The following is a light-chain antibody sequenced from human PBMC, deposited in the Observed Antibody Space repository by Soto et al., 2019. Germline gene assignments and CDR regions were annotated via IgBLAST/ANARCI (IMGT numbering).Light chain of an antibody. Sequence: QSALTQPRSVSGSPGQSVTISCTGTSSDVGGYNYVSWYQHHPGKAPKLMIYDVTKRPSGVPDRFSASKSGNTASLTISGLQAEDEADYYCSSSAGTYTSLFGGGTKLTVL. CDR3: SSSAGTYTSL. CDR2: DVT. J-gene: IGLJ2*01. CDR1: SSDVGGYNY. V-gene: IGLV2-11*01.